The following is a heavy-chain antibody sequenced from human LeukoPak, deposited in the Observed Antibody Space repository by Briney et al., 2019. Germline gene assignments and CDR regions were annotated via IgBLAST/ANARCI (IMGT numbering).Heavy chain of an antibody. CDR1: GGSISSSNW. V-gene: IGHV4-4*02. CDR2: INHSGST. J-gene: IGHJ5*02. D-gene: IGHD3-3*01. Sequence: SETLSLTCAVSGGSISSSNWWSWVRQPPGKGLEWIGEINHSGSTNYNPSLKSRATISVDTSKNQFSLKLSSVTAADTAVYYCARRITIYRRLSWFDPWGQGTLVTVSS. CDR3: ARRITIYRRLSWFDP.